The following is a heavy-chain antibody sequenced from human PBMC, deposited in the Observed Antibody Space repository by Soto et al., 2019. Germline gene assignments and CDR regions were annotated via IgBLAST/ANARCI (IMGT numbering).Heavy chain of an antibody. V-gene: IGHV1-69*06. D-gene: IGHD3-10*01. CDR1: GGTFSSYA. CDR2: IIPIFGTA. Sequence: SVKVSCKASGGTFSSYAISWVRQAPGQGLEWMGGIIPIFGTANYAQKFQGRVTITADKSTSTAYMELSSLRSEDPAVYYCAREPGGASWFDPWGQGTLVTVS. CDR3: AREPGGASWFDP. J-gene: IGHJ5*02.